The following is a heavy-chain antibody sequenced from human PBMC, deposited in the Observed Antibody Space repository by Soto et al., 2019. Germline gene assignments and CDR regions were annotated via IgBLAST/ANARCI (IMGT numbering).Heavy chain of an antibody. CDR1: GFTFSSYS. D-gene: IGHD6-13*01. J-gene: IGHJ5*02. Sequence: EVPLVESGGGLVQPGGSLRLSCAASGFTFSSYSMNWVRQAPGKGLEWVSYISSSSSTIYYADSVKGRFTISRDNAKNSLYLQMNSLRAEDTAVYYCARHPERIAEIGWFDPWGQVTLVTVSS. V-gene: IGHV3-48*01. CDR2: ISSSSSTI. CDR3: ARHPERIAEIGWFDP.